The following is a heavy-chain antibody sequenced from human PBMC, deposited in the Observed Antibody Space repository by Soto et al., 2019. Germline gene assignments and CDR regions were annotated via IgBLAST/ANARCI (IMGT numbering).Heavy chain of an antibody. CDR3: AKDSSGYYDSSGYYYYYGMDV. Sequence: GGSLRLSCAASGFTFDDYAMHWVRQAPGKGLEWVSGISWNSGSIGYADSVKGRFTISRDNAKNSLYLQMNSLRAEDTALYYCAKDSSGYYDSSGYYYYYGMDVWGQGTTVTVSS. CDR2: ISWNSGSI. D-gene: IGHD3-22*01. CDR1: GFTFDDYA. J-gene: IGHJ6*02. V-gene: IGHV3-9*01.